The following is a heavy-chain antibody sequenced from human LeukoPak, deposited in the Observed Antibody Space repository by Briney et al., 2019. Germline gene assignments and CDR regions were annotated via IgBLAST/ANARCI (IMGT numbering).Heavy chain of an antibody. Sequence: PSETLSLTCTVSGGSISSSSYYRGWIRQPPGKGLEWIGSIYYSGSTYYNPSLKSRVTISVDTSKNQFSLKLSSVTAADTAVYYCARLPSYDSSGYYYYGMDVWGQGTTVTVSS. V-gene: IGHV4-39*01. CDR1: GGSISSSSYY. J-gene: IGHJ6*02. D-gene: IGHD3-22*01. CDR3: ARLPSYDSSGYYYYGMDV. CDR2: IYYSGST.